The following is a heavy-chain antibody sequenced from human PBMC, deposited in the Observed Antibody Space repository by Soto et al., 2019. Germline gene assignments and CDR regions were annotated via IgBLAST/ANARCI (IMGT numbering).Heavy chain of an antibody. J-gene: IGHJ4*02. V-gene: IGHV3-33*05. Sequence: QVQLVESGGGVVQPGTSLRLSCVGSGFTFRSYVIHWVRQAPGKGLEWVALTSYDGSNNFYGDSVKGRFTISRDNSRNTVELQMDSLSLEDTALYYCAQWGTTGGLDVWGQGTLVSVSS. CDR3: AQWGTTGGLDV. CDR1: GFTFRSYV. D-gene: IGHD3-16*01. CDR2: TSYDGSNN.